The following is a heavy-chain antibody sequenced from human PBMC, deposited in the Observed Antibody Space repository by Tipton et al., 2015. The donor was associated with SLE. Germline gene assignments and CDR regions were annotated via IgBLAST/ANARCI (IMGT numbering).Heavy chain of an antibody. V-gene: IGHV3-30*18. CDR3: AKDSYFGSGSYFPYGMDV. J-gene: IGHJ6*02. D-gene: IGHD3-10*01. Sequence: SLRLSCVASGFTFSSYGIHWVRQAPGKGLEWVAVIWYDGSNKYYADSVKGRFTISRDNSKNTLYLQMNSLRAEDTGVYYCAKDSYFGSGSYFPYGMDVWGHGTTVTVSS. CDR1: GFTFSSYG. CDR2: IWYDGSNK.